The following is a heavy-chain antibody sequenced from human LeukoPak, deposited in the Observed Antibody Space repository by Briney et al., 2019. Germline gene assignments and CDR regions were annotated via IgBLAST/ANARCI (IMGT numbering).Heavy chain of an antibody. CDR2: IWYDGSNK. Sequence: GGSLRLSCAASGFTFSSYGMHWVRQAPGKGLEWVAVIWYDGSNKYYADSVKGRFTISRDNSKNTLYLQMNSLRAEDTAVYYCARDLGCSPDRYNWFDPWGQGTLVTVSS. CDR3: ARDLGCSPDRYNWFDP. V-gene: IGHV3-33*01. CDR1: GFTFSSYG. D-gene: IGHD3/OR15-3a*01. J-gene: IGHJ5*02.